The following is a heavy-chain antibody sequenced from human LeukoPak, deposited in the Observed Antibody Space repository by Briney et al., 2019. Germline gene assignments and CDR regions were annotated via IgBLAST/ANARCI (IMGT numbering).Heavy chain of an antibody. D-gene: IGHD3-22*01. J-gene: IGHJ4*02. CDR3: ARGYYDSSGYYRGGDYFDY. V-gene: IGHV1-18*01. CDR1: LYTLPPYV. Sequence: ASVKVPCKASLYTLPPYVIVGVRRAPGHGLEWMGWISVYNGKTNYAKKLQCRVTMTTDTSTSTAYMELRSLRSDDTAVYYCARGYYDSSGYYRGGDYFDYWGQGTLVTVSS. CDR2: ISVYNGKT.